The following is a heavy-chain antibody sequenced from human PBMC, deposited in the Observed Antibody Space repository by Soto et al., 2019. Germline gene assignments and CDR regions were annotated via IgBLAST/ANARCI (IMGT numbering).Heavy chain of an antibody. V-gene: IGHV3-21*01. D-gene: IGHD6-13*01. J-gene: IGHJ4*02. CDR1: GFTFSSYS. CDR3: ARDLTTGTRDSDY. CDR2: ISSSSSYI. Sequence: EVQLVKSGGGLVKPGGSLRLSCAASGFTFSSYSMNWVRQAPGKGLEWVSSISSSSSYIYYADSVKGRFTISRDNAKNSLYLQMNSLRAEDTAVYYCARDLTTGTRDSDYWGQGTLVTVSS.